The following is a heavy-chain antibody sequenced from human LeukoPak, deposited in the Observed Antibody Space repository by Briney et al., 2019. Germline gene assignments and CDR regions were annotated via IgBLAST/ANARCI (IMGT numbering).Heavy chain of an antibody. D-gene: IGHD5-18*01. CDR2: ISSSGSAT. J-gene: IGHJ4*02. Sequence: GGSLRLSCAGSGFSFSDYFMSWVRQAPGKGLEWVSYISSSGSATTYADSVRGRFTVSRDNAMNSLYLQMNSLRAEDTAVYYCARDLAYGYEEFDYWGQGTLVTVSS. CDR1: GFSFSDYF. CDR3: ARDLAYGYEEFDY. V-gene: IGHV3-11*01.